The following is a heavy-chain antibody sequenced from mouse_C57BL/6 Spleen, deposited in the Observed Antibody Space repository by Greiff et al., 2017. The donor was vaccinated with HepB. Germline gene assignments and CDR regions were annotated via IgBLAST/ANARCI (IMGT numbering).Heavy chain of an antibody. CDR3: AREKDYDGVYYYAMDY. V-gene: IGHV1-9*01. Sequence: VQLQQSGAELMKPGASVKLSCKATGYTFTGYWIEWVKQRPGHGLEWIGEILPGSGSTNYNEKFKGKATFTADTSSNTAYMQLSSLTTEDSAIYYCAREKDYDGVYYYAMDYWGQGTSVTVSS. CDR2: ILPGSGST. D-gene: IGHD2-4*01. CDR1: GYTFTGYW. J-gene: IGHJ4*01.